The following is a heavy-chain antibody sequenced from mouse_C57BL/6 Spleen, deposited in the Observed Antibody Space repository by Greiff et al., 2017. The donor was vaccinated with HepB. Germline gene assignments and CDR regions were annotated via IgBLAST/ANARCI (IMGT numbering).Heavy chain of an antibody. CDR1: GFTFSDYG. V-gene: IGHV5-17*01. J-gene: IGHJ3*01. CDR2: ISSGSSTI. CDR3: ARDRTAGFAY. Sequence: EVQLQESGGGLVKPGGSLKLSCAASGFTFSDYGMHWVRQAPEKGLEWVAYISSGSSTIYYADTVKGRFTISRDNAKNTLFLQMTSLRSEDTAMYYCARDRTAGFAYWGQGTLVTVSA.